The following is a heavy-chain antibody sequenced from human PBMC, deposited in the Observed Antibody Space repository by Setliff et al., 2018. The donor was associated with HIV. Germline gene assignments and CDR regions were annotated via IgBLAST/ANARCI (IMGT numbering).Heavy chain of an antibody. J-gene: IGHJ4*02. V-gene: IGHV3-7*05. D-gene: IGHD3-22*01. CDR2: IKQDGSET. CDR3: ARDRASSAYYSHFDY. CDR1: GFTFSRYW. Sequence: GGSLRLSCVVSGFTFSRYWMTWVRQAPGKGLEWVANIKQDGSETYYVDSVRGRFTVSRDNAKNSLYLQLNSLRAEDTAVYYCARDRASSAYYSHFDYWGQGNMVTVSS.